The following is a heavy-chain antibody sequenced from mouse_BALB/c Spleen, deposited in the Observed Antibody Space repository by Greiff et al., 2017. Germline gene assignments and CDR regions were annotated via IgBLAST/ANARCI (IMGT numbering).Heavy chain of an antibody. CDR2: IDPANGNT. D-gene: IGHD1-1*02. V-gene: IGHV14-3*02. CDR1: GFNIKDTY. CDR3: ARGGNPYYYAMDY. Sequence: EVKLVESGAELVKPGASVKLSCTASGFNIKDTYMHWVKQRPEQGLEWIGRIDPANGNTKYDPKFQGKATITADTSSNTAYLQLSSLTSEDTAVYYCARGGNPYYYAMDYWGQGTSVTGSS. J-gene: IGHJ4*01.